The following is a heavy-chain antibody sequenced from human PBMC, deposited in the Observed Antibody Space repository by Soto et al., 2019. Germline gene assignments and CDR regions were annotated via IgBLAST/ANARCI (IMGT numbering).Heavy chain of an antibody. D-gene: IGHD3-9*01. J-gene: IGHJ6*02. CDR3: PKDWSYGLDV. CDR1: GFSFSNTW. V-gene: IGHV3-74*01. Sequence: VGSLRLSCAASGFSFSNTWMHWVRQAPGKGLVWVSHVNSDGSNTNYADFVKGRFTVSRDNARNTVYLQMNSLRADDTAVYYCPKDWSYGLDVWGQGTTVTVSS. CDR2: VNSDGSNT.